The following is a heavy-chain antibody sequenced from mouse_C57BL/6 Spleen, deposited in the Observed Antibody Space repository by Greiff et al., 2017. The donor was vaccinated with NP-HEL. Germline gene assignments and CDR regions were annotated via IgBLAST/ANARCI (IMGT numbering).Heavy chain of an antibody. CDR1: GYTFTDYN. Sequence: DVQLQESGPELVKPGASVKIPCKASGYTFTDYNMDWVKQSHGKSLEWIGDINPNNGGTIYNQKFKGKATLTVDKSSSTAYMELRSLTSEDTAVYYCARYYYGSRGYYAMDYWGQGTSVTVSS. D-gene: IGHD1-1*01. J-gene: IGHJ4*01. CDR3: ARYYYGSRGYYAMDY. CDR2: INPNNGGT. V-gene: IGHV1-18*01.